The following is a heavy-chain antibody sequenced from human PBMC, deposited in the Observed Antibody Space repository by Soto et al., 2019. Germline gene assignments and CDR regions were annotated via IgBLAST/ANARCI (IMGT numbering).Heavy chain of an antibody. CDR2: INPNSGGT. CDR3: ARGPYSTGEDAFDI. J-gene: IGHJ3*02. D-gene: IGHD7-27*01. Sequence: ASVKVSCKASGYTFTGYYMHWVRQAPGQGLEWMGWINPNSGGTNYAQKFQGWVTMTRDTSISTAYMELSRLRSDDTAVYYFARGPYSTGEDAFDIWGQGTMVTVSS. V-gene: IGHV1-2*04. CDR1: GYTFTGYY.